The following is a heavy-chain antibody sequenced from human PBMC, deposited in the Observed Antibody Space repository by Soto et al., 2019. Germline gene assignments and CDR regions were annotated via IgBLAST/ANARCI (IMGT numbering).Heavy chain of an antibody. Sequence: SETLSLTCSVSGDSISDYYWSWIRQPAGKGLEWIGRIHASGSTISNPSLRSRVGLSVDTSKNQFSLKLNSLTAADTAMYYCARSGYSSGWYPAFDSWSQGTLVTVSS. V-gene: IGHV4-4*07. CDR1: GDSISDYY. J-gene: IGHJ4*02. CDR3: ARSGYSSGWYPAFDS. CDR2: IHASGST. D-gene: IGHD6-19*01.